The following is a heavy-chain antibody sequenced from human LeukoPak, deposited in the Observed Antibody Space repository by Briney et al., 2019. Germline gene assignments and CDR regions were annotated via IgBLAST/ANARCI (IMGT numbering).Heavy chain of an antibody. CDR2: ISAYNGNT. CDR3: ARDAIQDSSGSVDAFDI. V-gene: IGHV1-18*01. J-gene: IGHJ3*02. Sequence: ASVTLSCTASGYSFTSYGISWVRHGPGPGIELVGWISAYNGNTNYAQKLQGRVTMTTDTSTSTAYMELRSLRSDDTAVYYCARDAIQDSSGSVDAFDIWGQGTMVTVSS. D-gene: IGHD3-22*01. CDR1: GYSFTSYG.